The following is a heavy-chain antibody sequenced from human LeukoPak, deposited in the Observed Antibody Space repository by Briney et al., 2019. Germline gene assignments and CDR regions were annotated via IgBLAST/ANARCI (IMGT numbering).Heavy chain of an antibody. J-gene: IGHJ4*02. V-gene: IGHV1-18*01. Sequence: ASVKVPCKASGYTFTSYGISWVRQAPGQGLEWMGWISAYNGNTNYAQKLQGRVTMTTDTSTSTAYMELRSLRSDDTAVYYCARDQTYYDSSGYYPYYFDYWGQGTLVTVSS. CDR3: ARDQTYYDSSGYYPYYFDY. D-gene: IGHD3-22*01. CDR1: GYTFTSYG. CDR2: ISAYNGNT.